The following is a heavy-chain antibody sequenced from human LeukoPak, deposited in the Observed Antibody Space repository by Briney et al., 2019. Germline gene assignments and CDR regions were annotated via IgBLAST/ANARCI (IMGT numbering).Heavy chain of an antibody. V-gene: IGHV4-61*02. J-gene: IGHJ6*03. Sequence: SETLSLTCTVSGDSITSGSYYWSWIRQPAGKGLEWIGRIYATGSTSYNPSLKSRVTISLDMSKNQFSLKLSSVTAADTAVYYCARGNYDILTGYYTPGLYYYYYMDVWGKGTTVTISS. CDR1: GDSITSGSYY. CDR3: ARGNYDILTGYYTPGLYYYYYMDV. CDR2: IYATGST. D-gene: IGHD3-9*01.